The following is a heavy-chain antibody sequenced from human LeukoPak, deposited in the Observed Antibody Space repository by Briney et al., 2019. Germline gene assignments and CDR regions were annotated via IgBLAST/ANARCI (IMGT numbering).Heavy chain of an antibody. CDR3: ARDRFILGYCSSTSCYEYFQH. D-gene: IGHD2-2*01. CDR2: ISAYNGNT. J-gene: IGHJ1*01. Sequence: ASVKVSCKASGYTFTGYYMHWVRQAPGQGLEWMGWISAYNGNTNYAQKLQGRVTMTTDTSTSTVYMELRSLRSDDTAVYYCARDRFILGYCSSTSCYEYFQHWGQGTLVTVPS. CDR1: GYTFTGYY. V-gene: IGHV1-18*04.